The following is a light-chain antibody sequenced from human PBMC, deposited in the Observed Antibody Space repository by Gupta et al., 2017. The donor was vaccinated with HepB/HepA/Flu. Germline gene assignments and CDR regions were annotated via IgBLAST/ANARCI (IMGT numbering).Light chain of an antibody. V-gene: IGKV3-15*01. CDR2: GAS. CDR3: QQYNNWPRGWWT. J-gene: IGKJ1*01. Sequence: EIVMTQSPATLSVSPGERATLSCRASQSVSSNLAWYQQKPGQAPRLLIYGASTRATGIPARFSGSGSGTEFTLTISSLQSEDFAVYYCQQYNNWPRGWWTFGQGTKVEIK. CDR1: QSVSSN.